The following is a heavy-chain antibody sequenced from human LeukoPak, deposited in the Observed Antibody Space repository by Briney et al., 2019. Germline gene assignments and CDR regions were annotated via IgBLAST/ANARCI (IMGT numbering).Heavy chain of an antibody. D-gene: IGHD6-13*01. V-gene: IGHV4-38-2*02. J-gene: IGHJ4*02. CDR3: ARLSIAAAGY. CDR2: IYHSGST. CDR1: GYSISSGYY. Sequence: TTSETLSLTCTVSGYSISSGYYWGWIRQPPGKGLEWIGSIYHSGSTYYNPPLKSRVTISVDTSKNQFSLKLSSVTAADTAVYYCARLSIAAAGYWGQGTLVTVSS.